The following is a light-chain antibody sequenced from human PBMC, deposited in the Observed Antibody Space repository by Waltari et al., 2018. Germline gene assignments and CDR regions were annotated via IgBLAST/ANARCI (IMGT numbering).Light chain of an antibody. V-gene: IGKV3-20*01. CDR3: QKYGSLPAT. J-gene: IGKJ1*01. CDR2: DAS. CDR1: QSVSRY. Sequence: EIVLTQSGTLSLSPGERATLSCRASQSVSRYLAWYQQKPGQAPRLLIYDASSRATGMPDRFSGSGSGTDFSLTISRLEPEDFAVYYCQKYGSLPATFGQGTKVEIK.